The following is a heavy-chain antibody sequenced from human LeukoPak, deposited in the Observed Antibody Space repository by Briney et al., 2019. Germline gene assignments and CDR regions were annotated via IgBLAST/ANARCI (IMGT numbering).Heavy chain of an antibody. D-gene: IGHD6-13*01. CDR3: AREEYSSDWYGHDS. CDR1: AGSISNTNYY. J-gene: IGHJ4*02. V-gene: IGHV4-39*07. Sequence: XETXXXXXSVSAGSISNTNYYXAWIRQSPGRXLXWIGSIYYTGTTFDNPSLKSRVTLSVDTSKNQFSLRLTSVTAADTAFYYCAREEYSSDWYGHDSWGQGTLVTVSS. CDR2: IYYTGTT.